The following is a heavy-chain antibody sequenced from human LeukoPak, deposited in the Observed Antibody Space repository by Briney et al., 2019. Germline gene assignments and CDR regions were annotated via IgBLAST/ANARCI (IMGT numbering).Heavy chain of an antibody. CDR3: ARDSPITGSFYYYMDV. V-gene: IGHV3-48*03. J-gene: IGHJ6*03. D-gene: IGHD1-20*01. Sequence: PGGSLRLSCAASGFTFSSYEMNWVRQAPGKGLEWVSYISTSGTTIYYADSVKGRFTISRDNAKNSLYLQMNSLKAEDTAVYYCARDSPITGSFYYYMDVWGKGTTVTVSS. CDR1: GFTFSSYE. CDR2: ISTSGTTI.